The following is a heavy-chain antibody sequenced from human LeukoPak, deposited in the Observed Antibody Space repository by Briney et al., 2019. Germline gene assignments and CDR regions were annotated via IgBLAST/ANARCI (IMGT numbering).Heavy chain of an antibody. CDR3: ARVNGRIRYSNYNWFDP. J-gene: IGHJ5*02. CDR1: GFTVSTNY. V-gene: IGHV3-53*01. Sequence: GGSLRLSCAASGFTVSTNYMNWVRQAPGNGLEWVSILYSGSSTYYADSVEGRFTISRDSSKNTLFLQMNDLRAEDTAVYYCARVNGRIRYSNYNWFDPWGQGTLVTVSS. D-gene: IGHD4-11*01. CDR2: LYSGSST.